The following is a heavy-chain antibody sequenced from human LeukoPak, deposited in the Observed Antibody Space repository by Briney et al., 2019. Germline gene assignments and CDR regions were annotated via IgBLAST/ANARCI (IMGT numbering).Heavy chain of an antibody. CDR3: ARDSNYYYYMDV. Sequence: PSETLSLTCTVSGGFISTYYWSWIRQPPGKGLECIGYIFHTGSTNYNPSLKSRVTISVDTSKNQFSLKLSSVTAADTAVYYCARDSNYYYYMDVWGKGTTVTVSS. CDR1: GGFISTYY. V-gene: IGHV4-59*01. CDR2: IFHTGST. J-gene: IGHJ6*03.